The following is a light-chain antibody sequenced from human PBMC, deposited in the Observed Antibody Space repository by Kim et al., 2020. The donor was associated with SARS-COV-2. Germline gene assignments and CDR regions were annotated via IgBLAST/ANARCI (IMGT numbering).Light chain of an antibody. CDR2: AAS. J-gene: IGKJ1*01. CDR3: QQTYSAPRT. CDR1: QSISTY. Sequence: ASVGDRVTITCRASQSISTYLIWYQQKPGKAPKLLIYAASNLQSGVPPRFSGSGSGTDFTLTISSLQPEDFATYYCQQTYSAPRTFGQGTKVDIK. V-gene: IGKV1-39*01.